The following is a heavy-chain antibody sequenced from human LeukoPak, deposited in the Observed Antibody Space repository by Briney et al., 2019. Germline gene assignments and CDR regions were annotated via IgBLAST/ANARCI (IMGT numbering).Heavy chain of an antibody. Sequence: ASVKVSCKASGYTFTSYDINWVRQATGQGLEWMGWMNPNSGNTGYAQKFQGRVTMTRNTSISTAYMELSSLRSEDTAVYYCARGGRYFDWLSLWGDAFDIWGQGAMVTVSS. V-gene: IGHV1-8*01. CDR1: GYTFTSYD. J-gene: IGHJ3*02. CDR2: MNPNSGNT. CDR3: ARGGRYFDWLSLWGDAFDI. D-gene: IGHD3-9*01.